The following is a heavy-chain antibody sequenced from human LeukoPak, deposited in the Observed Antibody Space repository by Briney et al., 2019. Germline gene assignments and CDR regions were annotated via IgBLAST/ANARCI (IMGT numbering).Heavy chain of an antibody. D-gene: IGHD6-13*01. Sequence: PSETLSLTCTVSGGSISSNNYFWGWIRQPPGKGLEWIGSINYIGTTYYNPSLKSRVTVSVDTSKNQFSLNLSSVTAPDMAVYYCAKTSAGWDWGQGTLVTVSS. CDR3: AKTSAGWD. CDR1: GGSISSNNYF. V-gene: IGHV4-39*01. J-gene: IGHJ4*02. CDR2: INYIGTT.